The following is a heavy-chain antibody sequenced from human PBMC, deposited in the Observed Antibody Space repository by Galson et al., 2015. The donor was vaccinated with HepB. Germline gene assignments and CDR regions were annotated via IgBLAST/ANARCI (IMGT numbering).Heavy chain of an antibody. CDR3: ARTENYDSSGYPEGYWYFDL. CDR1: GGSISSYY. V-gene: IGHV4-59*01. Sequence: SETLSLTCTVSGGSISSYYWSWIRQPPGKGLEWIGYIYYSGSTNYNPSLKSRVTISVDTSKNQFSLKLSSVTAADTAVYYCARTENYDSSGYPEGYWYFDLWGRGTLVTVSS. J-gene: IGHJ2*01. D-gene: IGHD3-22*01. CDR2: IYYSGST.